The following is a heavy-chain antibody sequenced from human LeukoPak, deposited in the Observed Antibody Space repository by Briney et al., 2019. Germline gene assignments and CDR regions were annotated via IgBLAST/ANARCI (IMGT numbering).Heavy chain of an antibody. CDR3: ARDPRAAAGPYYYGMDV. CDR2: INTNTGNP. V-gene: IGHV7-4-1*02. D-gene: IGHD6-13*01. Sequence: ASVKVSCKASGYTFTSYAMNWVRQAPGQGLEWMGWINTNTGNPTYAQGFTGRFVFSLDTSVSTAYLQISSLKAEDTAVYYCARDPRAAAGPYYYGMDVWGQGTTVTVSS. CDR1: GYTFTSYA. J-gene: IGHJ6*02.